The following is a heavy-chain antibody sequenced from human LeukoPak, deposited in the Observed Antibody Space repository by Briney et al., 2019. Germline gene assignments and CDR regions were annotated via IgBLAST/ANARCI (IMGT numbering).Heavy chain of an antibody. V-gene: IGHV4-59*01. J-gene: IGHJ4*02. CDR3: VRCDFGSGSYYSYFDY. CDR2: IYYGGST. CDR1: GGSINSYS. Sequence: SETLSLTCTVSGGSINSYSWSWIRQPPGKGLEWIGYIYYGGSTTYNPSLKSRATMSLDTSKKQFSLKLSSVTAADTAVYYCVRCDFGSGSYYSYFDYWGQGTLVTVSS. D-gene: IGHD3-10*01.